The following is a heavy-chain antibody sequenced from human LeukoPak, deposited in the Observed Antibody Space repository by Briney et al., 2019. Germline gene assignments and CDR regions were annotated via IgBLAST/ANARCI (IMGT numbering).Heavy chain of an antibody. D-gene: IGHD3-10*01. CDR1: GFTFSDYY. CDR2: ISSSGSTI. Sequence: GGSLRLSCAASGFTFSDYYMSWIRQAPGKGLEWVSYISSSGSTIYYVDSVKGRFTISRDNAKNSLYLQMNSLRAEDTAVYYCARAVSEAYYFDYWGQGTLVTVSS. V-gene: IGHV3-11*01. CDR3: ARAVSEAYYFDY. J-gene: IGHJ4*02.